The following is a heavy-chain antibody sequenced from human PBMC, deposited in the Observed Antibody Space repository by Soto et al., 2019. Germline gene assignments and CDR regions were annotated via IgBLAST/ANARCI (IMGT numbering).Heavy chain of an antibody. D-gene: IGHD3-10*01. Sequence: QVQLVQSGAEVKKPGSSVKVSCTASGGTFSSYAISWVRQAPGQGLEWMGGIIPIFGTANYAQKFQGRVTITADESTSTAYMELSSLRSEDTAVYYCARDRNGSGSYYSHYYYYYGMDVWGQGTTVTVSS. CDR3: ARDRNGSGSYYSHYYYYYGMDV. CDR1: GGTFSSYA. J-gene: IGHJ6*02. V-gene: IGHV1-69*01. CDR2: IIPIFGTA.